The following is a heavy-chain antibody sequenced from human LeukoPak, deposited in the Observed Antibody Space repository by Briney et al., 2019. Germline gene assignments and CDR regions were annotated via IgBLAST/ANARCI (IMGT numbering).Heavy chain of an antibody. CDR2: IYPGDSDT. CDR3: ARPGDYDYVWGSSSSDYFDY. D-gene: IGHD3-16*01. CDR1: GYSFTSYW. V-gene: IGHV5-51*01. Sequence: GESLKISCKGSGYSFTSYWIGWVRQMPGKGLEWMGIIYPGDSDTRYSPSFQGQVTISPDKSISTAYLQWSSLKASDTAMYYCARPGDYDYVWGSSSSDYFDYWGQGTLVTVSS. J-gene: IGHJ4*02.